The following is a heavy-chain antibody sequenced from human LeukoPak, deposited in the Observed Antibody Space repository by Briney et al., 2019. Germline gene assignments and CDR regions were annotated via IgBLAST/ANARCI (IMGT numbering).Heavy chain of an antibody. D-gene: IGHD3-22*01. V-gene: IGHV3-23*01. CDR1: GFTFSSYE. Sequence: GGSLRLSCAASGFTFSSYEMNWVRQTPGKGLEWVAAISGSGNRAYHADSVKGRFTISRDNSKNMLYLQMNSLRAEDTALYYCAKDADISVELVVITSFDSWGQGTLVTVSS. J-gene: IGHJ4*02. CDR3: AKDADISVELVVITSFDS. CDR2: ISGSGNRA.